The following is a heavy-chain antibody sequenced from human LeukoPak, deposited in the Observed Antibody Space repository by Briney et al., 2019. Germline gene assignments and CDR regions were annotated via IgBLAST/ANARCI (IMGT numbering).Heavy chain of an antibody. V-gene: IGHV3-21*01. CDR1: GFTFSSYS. J-gene: IGHJ6*03. CDR3: ARDSSGYLYYMDV. Sequence: KPGGSLRLSCAASGFTFSSYSMNWVRQAPGKGLEWVSSISSSSSYIYYADSVKGRFTISRDNAKNSLYLQMNSLRAEDTAVYYCARDSSGYLYYMDVWGKGTTVTVSS. D-gene: IGHD3-22*01. CDR2: ISSSSSYI.